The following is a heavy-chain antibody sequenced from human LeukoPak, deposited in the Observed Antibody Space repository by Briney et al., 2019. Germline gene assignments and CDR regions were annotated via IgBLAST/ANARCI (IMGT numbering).Heavy chain of an antibody. V-gene: IGHV3-30-3*01. CDR2: TIYDGTMA. D-gene: IGHD6-19*01. Sequence: GGSLRLSCAASGFSLSNYAMHWVRQAPGKGLEWVGVTIYDGTMAYYADSVKGRFTISRDNSKNTLYLQMNSLRAEDTAVYYCAKEGGQWLVLPKNYFDYWGQGTLVTVSS. CDR3: AKEGGQWLVLPKNYFDY. J-gene: IGHJ4*02. CDR1: GFSLSNYA.